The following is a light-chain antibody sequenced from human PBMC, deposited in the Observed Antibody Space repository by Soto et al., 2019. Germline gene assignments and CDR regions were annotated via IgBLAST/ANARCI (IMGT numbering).Light chain of an antibody. J-gene: IGKJ1*01. CDR3: QQYSSYST. V-gene: IGKV1-5*01. CDR1: QSISSW. Sequence: DIQMTQSPSTLCASVGDRVTLPCRASQSISSWLAWYQQKPGKAPKILIYDASSLESGVPSRFSGSGSGTEFTLTISSLQPDDFATYYCQQYSSYSTFGQGTKVDIK. CDR2: DAS.